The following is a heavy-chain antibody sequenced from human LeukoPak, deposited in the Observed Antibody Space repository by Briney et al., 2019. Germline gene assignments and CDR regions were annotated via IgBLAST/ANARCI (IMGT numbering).Heavy chain of an antibody. J-gene: IGHJ4*02. D-gene: IGHD3-22*01. Sequence: GGSLRLSCAASGFTFSSYGMHWVRQAPGKGLEWVAVIWYDGSNKYYADSVKGRFTISRDNSKNTLYLQMNSLRAEDTAVYYCARDLGTYYYDSSGYYSSPGLDYWGQGTLVTVSS. CDR1: GFTFSSYG. CDR3: ARDLGTYYYDSSGYYSSPGLDY. V-gene: IGHV3-33*01. CDR2: IWYDGSNK.